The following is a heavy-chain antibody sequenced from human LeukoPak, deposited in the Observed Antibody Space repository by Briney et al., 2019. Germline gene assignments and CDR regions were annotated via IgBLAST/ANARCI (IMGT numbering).Heavy chain of an antibody. D-gene: IGHD3-10*01. V-gene: IGHV3-74*01. J-gene: IGHJ4*02. CDR3: ARDPYGSGSYNFDY. CDR1: GFTFSSYW. CDR2: INTDGSYT. Sequence: GGSLRLSCAASGFTFSSYWMHWVRQAPGKGLVWVSHINTDGSYTRYADSVKGRFTISRDNAKNSLYLQMNSLRAEDTAVYYCARDPYGSGSYNFDYWGQGTLVTVSS.